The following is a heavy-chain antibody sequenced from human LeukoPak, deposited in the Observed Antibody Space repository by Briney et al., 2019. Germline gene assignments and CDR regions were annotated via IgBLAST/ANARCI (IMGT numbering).Heavy chain of an antibody. D-gene: IGHD2-15*01. J-gene: IGHJ4*02. CDR3: ARVGYCSGGSCYYLIY. V-gene: IGHV1-46*01. CDR2: INPSGAST. Sequence: EASVKVSCKASGYTFTSCYIHWVRQAPGQGLEWMGIINPSGASTSYAQKFQGRVTMTRDTSTSTVYMELSNLSSDDTAVYYCARVGYCSGGSCYYLIYWGQGTLVTVSS. CDR1: GYTFTSCY.